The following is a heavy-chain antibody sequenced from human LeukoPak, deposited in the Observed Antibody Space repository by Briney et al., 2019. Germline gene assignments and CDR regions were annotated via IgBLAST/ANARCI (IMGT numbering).Heavy chain of an antibody. CDR1: EFTLSSYA. CDR2: ISGSGGST. CDR3: AKDAGYYCSGGSCYRPWFDP. Sequence: GGSLRLSCAASEFTLSSYAMSWVRQAPGKGLEWVSAISGSGGSTYYADSVKGRFTISRDNSKNTLYLQMNSLRAEDTAVYYCAKDAGYYCSGGSCYRPWFDPWGQGTLVTVSS. J-gene: IGHJ5*02. D-gene: IGHD2-15*01. V-gene: IGHV3-23*01.